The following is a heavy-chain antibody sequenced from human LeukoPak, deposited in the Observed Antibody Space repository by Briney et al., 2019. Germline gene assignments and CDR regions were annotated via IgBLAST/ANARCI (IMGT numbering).Heavy chain of an antibody. Sequence: SVKVSCKASGGTLSTYGISWVRQAPGHVLEWMGGIIPFLGTVNYAQKFQGRVTITADEPTTTAYMELSSLRSEDTAVYYCARDFYFYDSSGYFDYWGQGTLVTVSS. J-gene: IGHJ4*02. V-gene: IGHV1-69*13. D-gene: IGHD3-22*01. CDR1: GGTLSTYG. CDR2: IIPFLGTV. CDR3: ARDFYFYDSSGYFDY.